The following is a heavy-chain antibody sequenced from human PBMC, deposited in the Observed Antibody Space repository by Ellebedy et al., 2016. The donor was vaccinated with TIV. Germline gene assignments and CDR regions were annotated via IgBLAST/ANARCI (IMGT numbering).Heavy chain of an antibody. CDR3: AKDRGWASGSFDS. CDR1: GVTFSTYG. J-gene: IGHJ4*02. D-gene: IGHD3-10*01. CDR2: IWIDGSNK. Sequence: PGGSLRLSCAASGVTFSTYGMHWVRQAPGKGLAWVAVIWIDGSNKYYVYSVKGRFTISRDNSKNTFFLQMNSLSVEDGAVYYCAKDRGWASGSFDSWGLGTRVTVSS. V-gene: IGHV3-33*06.